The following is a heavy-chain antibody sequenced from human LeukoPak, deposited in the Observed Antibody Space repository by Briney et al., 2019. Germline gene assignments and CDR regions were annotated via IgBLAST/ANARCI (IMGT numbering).Heavy chain of an antibody. CDR3: ARDRGQQLVLGTRYYYGMDV. D-gene: IGHD6-13*01. V-gene: IGHV4-38-2*02. CDR1: GYSISSGYY. J-gene: IGHJ6*04. CDR2: IYHSGST. Sequence: SETLSLTCAVSGYSISSGYYWGWIRPPPGKGLEWIGSIYHSGSTYYNPSLKSRVTISVDTSKNQFSLKLSSVTAADTAVYYCARDRGQQLVLGTRYYYGMDVWGKGTTVTVSS.